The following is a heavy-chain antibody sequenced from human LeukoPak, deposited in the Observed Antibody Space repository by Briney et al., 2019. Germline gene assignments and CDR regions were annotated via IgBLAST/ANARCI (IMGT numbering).Heavy chain of an antibody. CDR2: ISYDGSNK. CDR1: GFTFSSYA. J-gene: IGHJ4*02. D-gene: IGHD1-1*01. CDR3: ALITGKRDFGY. V-gene: IGHV3-30-3*01. Sequence: GGSLRLSCAASGFTFSSYAMHWVRQAPGKGLEWVAVISYDGSNKYYADSVKGRFTISRDNSKNTLYLQTNSLRAEDTAVYYCALITGKRDFGYWGQGTPVTDSS.